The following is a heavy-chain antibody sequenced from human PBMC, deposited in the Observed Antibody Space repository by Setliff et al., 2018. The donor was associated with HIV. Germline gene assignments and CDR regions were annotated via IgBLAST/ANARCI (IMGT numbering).Heavy chain of an antibody. D-gene: IGHD3-22*01. CDR2: VFYNGDT. CDR3: ARLMHYYDSFWVLWRENYFDS. V-gene: IGHV4-59*08. CDR1: GGSIRSYY. Sequence: SETLSLTCTVSGGSIRSYYWSWIRQSPGKGLEWIGYVFYNGDTAYNPSLKSRLTISVDTSNGQSSLKLTSVTAADTAVYYCARLMHYYDSFWVLWRENYFDSWGRGTLVTVSS. J-gene: IGHJ4*01.